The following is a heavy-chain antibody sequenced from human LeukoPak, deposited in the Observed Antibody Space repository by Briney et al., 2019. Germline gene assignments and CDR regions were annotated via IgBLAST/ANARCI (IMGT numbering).Heavy chain of an antibody. V-gene: IGHV3-48*01. CDR2: VSNSSSTI. D-gene: IGHD3-3*01. J-gene: IGHJ6*03. CDR1: GFTFSIYS. Sequence: GGSLRLSCAASGFTFSIYSMNWVRQAPGKGLEWVSYVSNSSSTIYYADSVKGRFTISRDNAKNSLYLQMNSLRAEDTAVYYCARGVRRFLEWVSMDVWGKGTTVTVSS. CDR3: ARGVRRFLEWVSMDV.